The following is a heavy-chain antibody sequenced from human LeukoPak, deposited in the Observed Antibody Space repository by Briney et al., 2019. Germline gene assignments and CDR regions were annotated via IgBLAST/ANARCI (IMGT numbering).Heavy chain of an antibody. CDR2: INHSGST. J-gene: IGHJ4*02. D-gene: IGHD3-16*02. V-gene: IGHV4-34*01. CDR3: ASGSYRPPFDY. CDR1: GGSFSGYY. Sequence: SETLSLNCAVYGGSFSGYYWSWIRQPPGKGLEWIGEINHSGSTNYNPSLKSRVTISVDTSKNQFSLKLSSVTAADTAVYYCASGSYRPPFDYWGQGTLVTVSS.